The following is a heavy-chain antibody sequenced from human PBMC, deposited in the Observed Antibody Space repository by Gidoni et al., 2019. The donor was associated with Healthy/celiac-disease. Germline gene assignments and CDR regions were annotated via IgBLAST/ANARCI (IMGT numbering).Heavy chain of an antibody. V-gene: IGHV1-18*01. CDR2: ISAYNGNT. J-gene: IGHJ4*02. CDR1: GYTFTSYG. D-gene: IGHD3-22*01. Sequence: QVQLVQSGAEVKQTGASWNIYCKASGYTFTSYGLSCVRQAPGEGIEWMGCISAYNGNTNYAQKLQGKVNMTTDTSTSTAYMELRSLRSDDTAVYYCARXLRVGPSPHYXDSSGVYYFDYWGQXTLVXXSS. CDR3: ARXLRVGPSPHYXDSSGVYYFDY.